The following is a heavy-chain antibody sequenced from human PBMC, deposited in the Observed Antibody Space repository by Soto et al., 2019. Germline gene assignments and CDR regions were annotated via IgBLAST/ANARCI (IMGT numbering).Heavy chain of an antibody. CDR1: GFTFSRYA. D-gene: IGHD3-10*01. Sequence: QVQLVESGGGVVQPGRSLRLSCAASGFTFSRYAMHWVRQAPGKGLEWVAVISYDGSNKYYADSVKGRFTISRDNSKNTLYLQMNILRAEDTAVYYCARGSTYYYGSGAFDYWGQGTLVTVSS. CDR2: ISYDGSNK. CDR3: ARGSTYYYGSGAFDY. J-gene: IGHJ4*02. V-gene: IGHV3-30-3*01.